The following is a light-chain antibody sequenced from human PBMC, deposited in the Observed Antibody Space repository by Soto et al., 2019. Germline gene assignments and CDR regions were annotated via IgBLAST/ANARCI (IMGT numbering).Light chain of an antibody. CDR2: DAS. CDR3: QPRSNWPPV. CDR1: QSVSSY. V-gene: IGKV3-11*01. Sequence: EIVLTKSLATRCLSPGEKTTLSCRASQSVSSYLAWYQQKPGQAPRLLIYDASNRATGIPARFSGSWSGTDFILNISSLEPDDFAVYYCQPRSNWPPVFSPWTKFDI. J-gene: IGKJ3*01.